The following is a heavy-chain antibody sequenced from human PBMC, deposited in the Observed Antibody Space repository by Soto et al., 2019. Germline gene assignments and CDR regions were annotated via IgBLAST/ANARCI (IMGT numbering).Heavy chain of an antibody. CDR1: GFSISSGYY. V-gene: IGHV4-38-2*01. Sequence: KTSETLSLTCAVSGFSISSGYYWAWIRQLPGKGLEWIGNIYHRGSTYYNPSLKSRVTISVDTSKNQFSLKLDSVTAADTAVYYCARGEQWLALSYFDFWGQGTLVTVSS. D-gene: IGHD6-19*01. CDR3: ARGEQWLALSYFDF. J-gene: IGHJ4*02. CDR2: IYHRGST.